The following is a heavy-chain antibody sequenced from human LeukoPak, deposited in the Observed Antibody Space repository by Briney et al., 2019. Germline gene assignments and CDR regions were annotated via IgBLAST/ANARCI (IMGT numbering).Heavy chain of an antibody. CDR1: GGSISSGGYY. CDR2: IYYSGST. D-gene: IGHD6-19*01. CDR3: ARQPGEDSSGWYVFDY. Sequence: PSQTLSLTCTVSGGSISSGGYYWGWIRQPPGKGLEWIGSIYYSGSTYYNPSLKSRVTISVDTSKNQFSLKLSSVTAADTAVYYCARQPGEDSSGWYVFDYWGQGTLVTVSS. J-gene: IGHJ4*02. V-gene: IGHV4-39*01.